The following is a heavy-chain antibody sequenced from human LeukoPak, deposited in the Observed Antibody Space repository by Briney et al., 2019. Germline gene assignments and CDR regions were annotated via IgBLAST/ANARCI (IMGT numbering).Heavy chain of an antibody. J-gene: IGHJ6*03. CDR1: GFTFSSYS. CDR2: ISSSSSYI. V-gene: IGHV3-21*04. CDR3: AKSGGYYYYYYMDV. Sequence: GGSLRLSCAASGFTFSSYSMNWVRQAPGKGLEWVSSISSSSSYIYYADSVKGRFTISRDNAKNSLYLQMNSLRAEDTALYYCAKSGGYYYYYYMDVWGKGTTVTISS. D-gene: IGHD2-15*01.